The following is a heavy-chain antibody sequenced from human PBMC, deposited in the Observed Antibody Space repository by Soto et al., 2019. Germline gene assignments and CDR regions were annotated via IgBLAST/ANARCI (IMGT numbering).Heavy chain of an antibody. Sequence: SETLSLTCTVSGGSISSSSYYWGWIRQPPGKGLEWIGSIYYSGSTYYNPSLKSRVTISVDTSKNQFSLKLSSVTAADTAVYYCARLILPPMITFGGVIVTDAFDIWGQGTMVTVSS. D-gene: IGHD3-16*02. CDR3: ARLILPPMITFGGVIVTDAFDI. CDR1: GGSISSSSYY. V-gene: IGHV4-39*01. CDR2: IYYSGST. J-gene: IGHJ3*02.